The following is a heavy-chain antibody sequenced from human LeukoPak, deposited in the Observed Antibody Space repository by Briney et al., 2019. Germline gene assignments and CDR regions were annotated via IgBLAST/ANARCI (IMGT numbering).Heavy chain of an antibody. V-gene: IGHV4-59*12. CDR3: ARGKGDYRPFFDY. D-gene: IGHD4-17*01. J-gene: IGHJ4*02. CDR1: GGSISSYY. CDR2: IYHSGST. Sequence: SETLSLTCTVSGGSISSYYWSWIRQPPGKGLEWIGYIYHSGSTYHNPSLKSRVTISVDRSKNQFSLKLSSVTAADTAVYYCARGKGDYRPFFDYWGQGTLVTVSS.